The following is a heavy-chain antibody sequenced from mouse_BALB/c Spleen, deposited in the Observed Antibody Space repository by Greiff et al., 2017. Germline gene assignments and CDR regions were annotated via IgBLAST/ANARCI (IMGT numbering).Heavy chain of an antibody. CDR2: ILPGSGST. V-gene: IGHV1-9*01. Sequence: QVQLQQSGAELMKPGASVKISCKATGYTFSSYWIEWVKQRPGHGLEWIGEILPGSGSTNYNEKFKGKATFTADTSSNTAYMQLSSLTSEDSAVYYCATEGAYWGQGTLVTVSA. CDR3: ATEGAY. CDR1: GYTFSSYW. J-gene: IGHJ3*01.